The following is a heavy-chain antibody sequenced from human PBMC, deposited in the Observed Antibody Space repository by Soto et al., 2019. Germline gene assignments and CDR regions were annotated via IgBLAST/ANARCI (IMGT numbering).Heavy chain of an antibody. D-gene: IGHD3-22*01. CDR3: ARERYFDTRGLSSYYFAS. CDR2: VLYSGHT. V-gene: IGHV4-59*11. J-gene: IGHJ4*02. CDR1: GASIGGSITDHY. Sequence: QVQLQESGPGLVRPSETLSLTCTVSGASIGGSITDHYWGWIRQPPGKGLEWIGYVLYSGHTNYNPAVQRRVTISVDRSMNQFSLRLNAVTAADTAVYYCARERYFDTRGLSSYYFASWGQGALVTVSS.